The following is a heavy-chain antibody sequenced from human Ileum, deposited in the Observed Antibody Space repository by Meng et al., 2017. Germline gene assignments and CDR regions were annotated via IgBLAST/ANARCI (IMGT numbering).Heavy chain of an antibody. Sequence: QVQVAEPGPGLVKPSGTLSLTCAVSGGSISSSNWWSWVRQPPGKGLEWIGEIYHSGSTNYNPSLKSRVTISVDKSKNQFSLKLSSVTAADTAVYYCASLRYNWNYSANYWGQGTLVTVSS. CDR2: IYHSGST. D-gene: IGHD1-7*01. CDR1: GGSISSSNW. V-gene: IGHV4-4*02. CDR3: ASLRYNWNYSANY. J-gene: IGHJ4*02.